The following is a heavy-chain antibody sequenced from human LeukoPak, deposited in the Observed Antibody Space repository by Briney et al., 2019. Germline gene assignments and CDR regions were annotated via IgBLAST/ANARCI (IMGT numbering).Heavy chain of an antibody. CDR3: ARGGVVVAATPFDY. D-gene: IGHD2-15*01. V-gene: IGHV4-61*01. Sequence: SETLSLTCTVSGGSVSSGSYYWSWIRQPPGKGLEWIGYIYYSGSTNYNPSLKSRVTISVDTSKNQFSLKLSSVTAADTAVYYCARGGVVVAATPFDYWGEGTLVSVS. CDR1: GGSVSSGSYY. CDR2: IYYSGST. J-gene: IGHJ4*02.